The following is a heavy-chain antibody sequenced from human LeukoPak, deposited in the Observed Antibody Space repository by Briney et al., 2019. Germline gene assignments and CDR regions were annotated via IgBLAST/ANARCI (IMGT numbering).Heavy chain of an antibody. Sequence: SQTLSLTFAISGDSVSSKSAAWNWIRQSPSRGLEWLGRTYYRSKWSNDYAVSVKSRITVNPDTSKNQFSLQLNSVTPEDTAVYYCARSVDIVATVRSSAFDIWGQGTVVTVSS. V-gene: IGHV6-1*01. CDR3: ARSVDIVATVRSSAFDI. J-gene: IGHJ3*02. CDR2: TYYRSKWSN. CDR1: GDSVSSKSAA. D-gene: IGHD5-12*01.